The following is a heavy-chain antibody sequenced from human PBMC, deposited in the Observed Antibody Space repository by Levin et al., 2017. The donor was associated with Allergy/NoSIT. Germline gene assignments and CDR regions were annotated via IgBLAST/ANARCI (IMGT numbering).Heavy chain of an antibody. CDR2: ISSSSSYI. CDR3: AREIGYSYGDTGMDV. CDR1: GFTFSSFN. J-gene: IGHJ6*02. V-gene: IGHV3-21*01. D-gene: IGHD5-18*01. Sequence: GGSLRLSCAASGFTFSSFNMNWVRQAPGKGLEWVSSISSSSSYIYYADSVKGRFTISRDNAKNSLYLQMNSLRAEDTAVYYCAREIGYSYGDTGMDVWGQGTTVTVSS.